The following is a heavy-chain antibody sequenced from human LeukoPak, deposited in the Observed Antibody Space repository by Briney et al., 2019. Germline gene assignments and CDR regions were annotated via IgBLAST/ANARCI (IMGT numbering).Heavy chain of an antibody. CDR2: ISSSGSTI. CDR3: ARLGGYYYDSSGYYSG. J-gene: IGHJ4*02. D-gene: IGHD3-22*01. Sequence: GGSLRLSCAASGFTFSSYEMNWVRQAPGKGLECVSYISSSGSTIYYADSVKGRFTISRDNAKNSLYLQMNSLRAEDTAVYYCARLGGYYYDSSGYYSGWGKGTLVTVSS. V-gene: IGHV3-48*03. CDR1: GFTFSSYE.